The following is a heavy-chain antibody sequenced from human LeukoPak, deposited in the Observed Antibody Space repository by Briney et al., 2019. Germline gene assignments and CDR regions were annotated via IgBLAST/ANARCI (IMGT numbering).Heavy chain of an antibody. CDR2: ISGYNGNI. CDR1: GYSFISYG. D-gene: IGHD3-3*01. V-gene: IGHV1-18*01. CDR3: GREGRNFWSDPDGMDV. J-gene: IGHJ6*02. Sequence: GASVKVSCKASGYSFISYGFSWVRQAPGQGLEWMGWISGYNGNINYAQKFQGRVTMTTDTSTSTAYMELRSLRSDDTAVYYCGREGRNFWSDPDGMDVWGQGTTVTVSS.